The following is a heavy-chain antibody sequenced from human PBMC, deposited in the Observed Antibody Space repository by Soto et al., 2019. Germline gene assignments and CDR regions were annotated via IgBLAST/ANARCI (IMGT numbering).Heavy chain of an antibody. V-gene: IGHV3-23*01. D-gene: IGHD1-26*01. CDR2: ISGSGGST. J-gene: IGHJ4*02. CDR3: LRGATTPAY. CDR1: GFTFSSYD. Sequence: EVQLLESGGDLVQPGGSLRLSCAASGFTFSSYDMSWVRQAPGKGLEWVSAISGSGGSTYYADSVKGRFTISRDNSKSTLFLQMNSLRAEDSAIYYCLRGATTPAYWGQGTLVTVSS.